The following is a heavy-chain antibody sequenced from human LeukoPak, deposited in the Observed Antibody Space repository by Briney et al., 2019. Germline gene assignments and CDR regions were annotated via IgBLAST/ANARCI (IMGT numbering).Heavy chain of an antibody. CDR3: ASKGAAAGTRGLYNWFDP. Sequence: SETLSLTCAVYGGSFSGYYWSWIRQPPGKGLEWIGEINHSGSTNYNPSLKSRVTISVDTPKNQFSLKLSSVTAADTAVYYCASKGAAAGTRGLYNWFDPWGQGTLVTVSS. V-gene: IGHV4-34*01. J-gene: IGHJ5*02. CDR2: INHSGST. D-gene: IGHD6-13*01. CDR1: GGSFSGYY.